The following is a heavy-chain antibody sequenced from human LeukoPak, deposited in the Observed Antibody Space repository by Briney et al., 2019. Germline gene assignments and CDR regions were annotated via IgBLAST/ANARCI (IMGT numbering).Heavy chain of an antibody. J-gene: IGHJ4*02. CDR2: IYYSGST. V-gene: IGHV4-59*08. CDR1: GGSISSYY. Sequence: PSETLSLTCTVSGGSISSYYWSWIRQPPGKGLEWIGYIYYSGSTNYNPSLKSRATISVDTSKNQFSLKLSSVTAADTAVYYCARVDGYCSGGSCSNYFDYWGQGTLVTVSS. D-gene: IGHD2-15*01. CDR3: ARVDGYCSGGSCSNYFDY.